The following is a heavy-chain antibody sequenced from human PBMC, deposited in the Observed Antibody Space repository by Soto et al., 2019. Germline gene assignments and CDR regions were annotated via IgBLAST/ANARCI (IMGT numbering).Heavy chain of an antibody. J-gene: IGHJ4*02. CDR1: GGTFGSYA. D-gene: IGHD1-20*01. CDR2: IISIFGTA. CDR3: AREASGYNWNPRAYYDY. V-gene: IGHV1-69*13. Sequence: SEKVSCKASGGTFGSYAISWVRQAPGQGLEWMGGIISIFGTANYAQKFQGRVTITADESTSTAYMELSSLRSEDTAVYYCAREASGYNWNPRAYYDYWGQGTLVTVSS.